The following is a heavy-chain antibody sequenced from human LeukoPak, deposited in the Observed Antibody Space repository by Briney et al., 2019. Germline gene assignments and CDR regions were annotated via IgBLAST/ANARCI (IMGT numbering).Heavy chain of an antibody. V-gene: IGHV2-5*02. Sequence: SGPTLVEPTQTXTXXXTXSEXXXXXXGXGXXWXXXXXGXAXXWLALXYWDDDKRYSPSLKKRLTISKDTSKNQVVLKVTNMDPVDTATYYCARLTTVTTAFESWGQGILVSVSS. CDR1: EXXXXXXGXG. D-gene: IGHD4-17*01. J-gene: IGHJ4*02. CDR3: ARLTTVTTAFES. CDR2: XYWDDDK.